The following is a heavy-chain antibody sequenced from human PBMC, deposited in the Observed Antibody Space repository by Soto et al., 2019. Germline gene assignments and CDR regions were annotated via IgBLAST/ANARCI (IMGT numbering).Heavy chain of an antibody. CDR2: IKQEGCEK. CDR1: GFTFSSYW. CDR3: AREYGDYLRSFDP. D-gene: IGHD4-17*01. Sequence: EVQLVESGGGLVQPGGSLRLSCAASGFTFSSYWMSWVRQAPGKGLEWVANIKQEGCEKYYVESGKGRFTNSRDNAKNSLYLQMNSLRAEDTALYYCAREYGDYLRSFDPWGQGTLVTVSS. J-gene: IGHJ5*02. V-gene: IGHV3-7*01.